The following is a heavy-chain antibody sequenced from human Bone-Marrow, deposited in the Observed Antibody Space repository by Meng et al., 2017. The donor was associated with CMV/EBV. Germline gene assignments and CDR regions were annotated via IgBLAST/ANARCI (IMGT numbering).Heavy chain of an antibody. CDR3: TSLSPADP. J-gene: IGHJ5*02. Sequence: GESLKISCAASGFSFSRYAMHWVRQPPGKGLEWVAVMSSDENKKNYADSVKGRFIISRDNSKNTLYLQMNSLRVEDTAVFYSTSLSPADPWGQGTLVTVSS. CDR2: MSSDENKK. V-gene: IGHV3-30-3*01. CDR1: GFSFSRYA.